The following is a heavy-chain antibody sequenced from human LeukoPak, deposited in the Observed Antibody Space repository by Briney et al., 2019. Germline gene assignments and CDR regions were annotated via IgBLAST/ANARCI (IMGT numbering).Heavy chain of an antibody. V-gene: IGHV3-7*01. J-gene: IGHJ4*02. Sequence: GGSLRLSCAASGFTFSQYWMSWVRQGPGKGLEWVANINQDGSTKYYVDSVKGRFTISRDNAKNSLYLQMNSLRAEDTAVYYCASSSSGYYLPFDYWGQGTLVTVTS. D-gene: IGHD3-22*01. CDR1: GFTFSQYW. CDR3: ASSSSGYYLPFDY. CDR2: INQDGSTK.